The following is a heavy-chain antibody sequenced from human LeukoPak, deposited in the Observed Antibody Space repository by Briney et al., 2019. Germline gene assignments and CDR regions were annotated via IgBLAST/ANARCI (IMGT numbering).Heavy chain of an antibody. CDR3: ARPGYSGRAAYGLDV. V-gene: IGHV5-51*01. CDR2: IYPGDSDT. CDR1: GYSFTSYW. Sequence: KPGESLKISGQGPGYSFTSYWIAWVRQIPGKGLERMGIIYPGDSDTRYSPSFQGQVTFSADTSIGTAYMQWSSLKASDTAMYYCARPGYSGRAAYGLDVWGQGTTVSVSS. D-gene: IGHD6-13*01. J-gene: IGHJ6*02.